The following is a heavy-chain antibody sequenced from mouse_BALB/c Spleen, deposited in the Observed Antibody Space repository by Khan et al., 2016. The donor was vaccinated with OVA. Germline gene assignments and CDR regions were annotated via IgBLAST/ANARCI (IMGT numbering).Heavy chain of an antibody. D-gene: IGHD1-1*01. Sequence: VQLQQSGPELVKPGASVKISCEASGYSFTGYFMNWVMQSHGQSLEWIGRINPHIGETFYNQKFKDKATLNVDESSSTAHMELRSMASEDSAVYYCTRIYRSDFDYWGQGTTLTVSS. J-gene: IGHJ2*01. CDR3: TRIYRSDFDY. CDR2: INPHIGET. V-gene: IGHV1-20*02. CDR1: GYSFTGYF.